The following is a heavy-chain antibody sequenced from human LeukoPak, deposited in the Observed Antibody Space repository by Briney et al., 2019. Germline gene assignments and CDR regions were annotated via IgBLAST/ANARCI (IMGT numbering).Heavy chain of an antibody. J-gene: IGHJ6*02. CDR2: ISGSGGST. Sequence: GGSLRLSCAASGFTFSSYAMTWVRQAPGKGLEWVSAISGSGGSTHYADSVKGRFTISRDTSKNTLYLQMNSLRAEDTAVHYCAKNILYYYYGMDVWGQGTTVTVSS. CDR1: GFTFSSYA. V-gene: IGHV3-23*01. CDR3: AKNILYYYYGMDV. D-gene: IGHD2/OR15-2a*01.